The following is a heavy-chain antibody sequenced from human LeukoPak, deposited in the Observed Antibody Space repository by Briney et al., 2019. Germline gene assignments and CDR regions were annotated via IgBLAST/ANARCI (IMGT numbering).Heavy chain of an antibody. J-gene: IGHJ4*02. CDR1: GFTFSSYA. CDR3: XXXSARRDGHNFDY. V-gene: IGHV3-30*04. CDR2: ISYDGSIK. D-gene: IGHD5-24*01. Sequence: GGSLRLSCAASGFTFSSYAMHWVRQAPGKGLEWVALISYDGSIKYYADSVKGRFTISRDNSKNALYLQMNSLRVEDTAGYYXXXXSARRDGHNFDYWGQGTLVTVSS.